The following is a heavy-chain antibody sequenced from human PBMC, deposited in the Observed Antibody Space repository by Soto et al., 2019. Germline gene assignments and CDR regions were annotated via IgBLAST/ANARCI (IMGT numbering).Heavy chain of an antibody. J-gene: IGHJ3*02. CDR2: ISGSGGST. Sequence: EVQLLESGGGLVQPGGSLRLSCAASGFTFSSYAMSWVRQAPGKGLEWVSAISGSGGSTYYADSVKGRFTISRDNSKNTLYLQMNSLRAEDTAVYDCTASSGWYNAFDIWGQGTMVNVSS. CDR1: GFTFSSYA. V-gene: IGHV3-23*01. D-gene: IGHD6-19*01. CDR3: TASSGWYNAFDI.